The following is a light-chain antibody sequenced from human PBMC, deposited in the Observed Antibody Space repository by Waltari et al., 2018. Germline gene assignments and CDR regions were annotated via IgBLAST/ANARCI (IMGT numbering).Light chain of an antibody. J-gene: IGLJ3*02. Sequence: SYELTQPPSLSVSPGPTATISCSGAALPKQFAHWYHQKSGQAPVVVIYKDTERPSGIPERFSGASSGETVTLTSYGVQAEDEADYYSQTADSSGTWVFGGGTKLTVL. CDR3: QTADSSGTWV. V-gene: IGLV3-25*03. CDR1: ALPKQF. CDR2: KDT.